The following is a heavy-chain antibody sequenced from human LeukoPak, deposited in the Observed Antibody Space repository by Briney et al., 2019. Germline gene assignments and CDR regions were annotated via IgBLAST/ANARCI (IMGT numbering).Heavy chain of an antibody. CDR1: GFTFSSYW. CDR2: IKQDGSEK. D-gene: IGHD3-3*01. Sequence: PGGSLRLSCAASGFTFSSYWMSWVRQAPGKGLEWVANIKQDGSEKYYVDSVKGRFTISRDNAKNSLYLQMNSLRAEDTAVYYCASTDLYYDFWSGYYPEYFQHWGQGTLVTVSS. CDR3: ASTDLYYDFWSGYYPEYFQH. V-gene: IGHV3-7*03. J-gene: IGHJ1*01.